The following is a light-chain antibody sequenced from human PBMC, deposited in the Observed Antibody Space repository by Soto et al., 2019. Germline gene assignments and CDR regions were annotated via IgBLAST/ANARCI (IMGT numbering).Light chain of an antibody. V-gene: IGKV1D-16*01. J-gene: IGKJ1*01. Sequence: DIQMTQSPSSVSASVGDRVTITCRASQGISSWLAWYQQKPGKAPKPLIYDASSLESGVPSRCSGSGSGTEFTLTISSLQPDDCATYYCQQYKDYWTFGQGTKVDIK. CDR2: DAS. CDR1: QGISSW. CDR3: QQYKDYWT.